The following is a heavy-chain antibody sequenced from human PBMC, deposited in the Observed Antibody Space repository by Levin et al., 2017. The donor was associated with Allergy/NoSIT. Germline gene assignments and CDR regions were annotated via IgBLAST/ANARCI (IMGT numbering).Heavy chain of an antibody. CDR1: GYSFTTYW. D-gene: IGHD7-27*01. Sequence: GESLKISCKGSGYSFTTYWIGWVRQMPGKGLEWMGIIYPGDSDTRYSPSFQGQVTISADKSISTAYLQWSSLKASDTAIYYCARHLQLGKGYFDLWGRGTLVTVSS. J-gene: IGHJ2*01. CDR2: IYPGDSDT. CDR3: ARHLQLGKGYFDL. V-gene: IGHV5-51*01.